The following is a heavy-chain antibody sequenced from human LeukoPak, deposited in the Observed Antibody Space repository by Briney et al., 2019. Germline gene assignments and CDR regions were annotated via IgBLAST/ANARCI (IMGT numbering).Heavy chain of an antibody. V-gene: IGHV3-66*01. CDR3: ARERRDGYKYYFDY. CDR1: GFTVSSNY. Sequence: GGSLRLSCAASGFTVSSNYMSWVRQAPGKGLEWVSVIYSGGSTYYADSVKGRFTISRDNSKNTLYLQMNSLRAGDTAVYYCARERRDGYKYYFDYWGQGTLVTVSS. D-gene: IGHD5-24*01. J-gene: IGHJ4*02. CDR2: IYSGGST.